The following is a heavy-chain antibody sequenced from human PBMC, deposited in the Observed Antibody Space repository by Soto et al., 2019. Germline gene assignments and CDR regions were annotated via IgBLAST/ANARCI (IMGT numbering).Heavy chain of an antibody. Sequence: QLQLQESGPGLVKPSETLSLTCTVSGGYISSSSYYWGWIRQPPGKGLEWIGSIYYSGSTYYNPSLKSRVTIAVDTSKNQFSLKLSSVTPADTAVNYCARHPSGFGERFGNWFDLWGQGTLVTLSS. CDR3: ARHPSGFGERFGNWFDL. V-gene: IGHV4-39*01. D-gene: IGHD3-10*01. CDR2: IYYSGST. J-gene: IGHJ5*02. CDR1: GGYISSSSYY.